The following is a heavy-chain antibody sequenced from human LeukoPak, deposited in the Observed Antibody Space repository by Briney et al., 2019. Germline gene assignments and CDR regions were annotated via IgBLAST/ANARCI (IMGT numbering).Heavy chain of an antibody. V-gene: IGHV3-48*02. D-gene: IGHD3-22*01. CDR1: GFTLSSYG. J-gene: IGHJ6*02. Sequence: PGGSLRLSCAASGFTLSSYGMNWVRQAPGKGLEWVSYISSSKSSTYYADSVKGRFTISRDSAKNSLYLQMNSLRDEDTAVYYCARGGSGYGDYYYFYGLDVWGQGTTVTVSS. CDR3: ARGGSGYGDYYYFYGLDV. CDR2: ISSSKSST.